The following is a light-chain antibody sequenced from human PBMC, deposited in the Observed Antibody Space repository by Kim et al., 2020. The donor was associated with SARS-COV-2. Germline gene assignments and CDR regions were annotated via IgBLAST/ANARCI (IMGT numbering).Light chain of an antibody. J-gene: IGKJ1*01. CDR3: MQALQTPWT. Sequence: DIVMTQSPVSLSVTPGEPASISCRSSQSLLHSNGYNYLDWYLQKPGQSPQLLIYLGFNRASGVPDRFSGSGSGTDFTLKISRVEAEDVGVYYCMQALQTPWTFGQGTKVDIK. V-gene: IGKV2-28*01. CDR2: LGF. CDR1: QSLLHSNGYNY.